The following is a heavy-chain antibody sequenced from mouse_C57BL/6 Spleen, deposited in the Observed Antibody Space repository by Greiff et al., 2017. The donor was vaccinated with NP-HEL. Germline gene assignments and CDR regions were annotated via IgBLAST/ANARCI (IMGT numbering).Heavy chain of an antibody. J-gene: IGHJ2*01. CDR2: IYPSDSYT. V-gene: IGHV1-69*01. CDR3: ARSEDSSGYVWFDY. CDR1: GYTFTSYW. D-gene: IGHD3-2*02. Sequence: QVQLQQPGAELVMPGASVKLSCKASGYTFTSYWMHWVKQRPGQGLEWIGEIYPSDSYTNYNQKFKGKSTLTVDKSSSTAYMQLSSLTSEDSAVYYCARSEDSSGYVWFDYWGQGTTLTVSS.